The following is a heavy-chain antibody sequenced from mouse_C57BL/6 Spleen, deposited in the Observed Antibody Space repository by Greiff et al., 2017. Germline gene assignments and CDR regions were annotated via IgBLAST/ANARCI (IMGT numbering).Heavy chain of an antibody. CDR3: ARSGYGNYVFAY. CDR2: IDPSDSYT. J-gene: IGHJ3*01. CDR1: GYTFTSYW. Sequence: VQLQQSGAELVMPGASVKLSCKASGYTFTSYWMHWVKQRPGQGLEWIGEIDPSDSYTNYNQKFKGKSTLTVDKSSSTAYMQLSSLTSEDSAVYYCARSGYGNYVFAYWGQGTLVTVSA. D-gene: IGHD2-1*01. V-gene: IGHV1-69*01.